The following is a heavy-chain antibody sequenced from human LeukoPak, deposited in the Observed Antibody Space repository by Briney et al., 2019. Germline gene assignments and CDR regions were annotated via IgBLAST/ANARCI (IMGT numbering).Heavy chain of an antibody. J-gene: IGHJ6*02. Sequence: GGSLRLSCAASGFTFDDYAMHWVRQAPGKGLEWVSGISWNSGSIGYADSVKGRFTISRDNAKNSLYLQMNSLRAEDTAVYYCARLLYDPCGYYYGMDVWGQGTTVTVSS. CDR3: ARLLYDPCGYYYGMDV. D-gene: IGHD3-10*01. V-gene: IGHV3-9*01. CDR1: GFTFDDYA. CDR2: ISWNSGSI.